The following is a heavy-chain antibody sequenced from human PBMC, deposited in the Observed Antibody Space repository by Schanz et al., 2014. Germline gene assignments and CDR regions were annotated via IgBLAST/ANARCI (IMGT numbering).Heavy chain of an antibody. CDR1: GYTFTSDS. CDR3: ATLDYADSVS. J-gene: IGHJ5*02. CDR2: INPSGGST. D-gene: IGHD4-17*01. V-gene: IGHV1-46*01. Sequence: QVQLVQSGAEVHKPGASLKISCKASGYTFTSDSMHWVRQAPGQGLEWMGMINPSGGSTTYAQKFQGRVTMTRDTSTSTVYMELSSLRSEDTAVYYCATLDYADSVSWGQGTLVTVAS.